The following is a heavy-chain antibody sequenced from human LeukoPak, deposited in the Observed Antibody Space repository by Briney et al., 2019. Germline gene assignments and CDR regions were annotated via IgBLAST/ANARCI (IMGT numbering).Heavy chain of an antibody. D-gene: IGHD2-15*01. CDR1: GYTFTSYD. CDR2: MNPNSGNT. V-gene: IGHV1-8*01. CDR3: ARAGYCSGGSCYRVYYFDY. Sequence: ASVMVSCKASGYTFTSYDINWVRQATGQGLEWMGWMNPNSGNTGYAQKFQGRVTMTRNTSISTAYMELSSLRSEDTAVYYCARAGYCSGGSCYRVYYFDYWGQGTLVTVSS. J-gene: IGHJ4*02.